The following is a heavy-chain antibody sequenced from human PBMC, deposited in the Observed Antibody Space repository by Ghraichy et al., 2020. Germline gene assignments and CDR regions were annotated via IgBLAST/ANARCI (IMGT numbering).Heavy chain of an antibody. CDR3: AREDGSGTLTYYFDY. D-gene: IGHD3-10*01. CDR1: GFTFSSYG. CDR2: IWYDGSNK. V-gene: IGHV3-33*01. Sequence: GESLNISCAASGFTFSSYGMHWVRQAPGKGLEWVAVIWYDGSNKYYADSVKGRFTISRDNSKNTLYLQMNSLRAEDTAVYYCAREDGSGTLTYYFDYWGQGTLVTVSS. J-gene: IGHJ4*02.